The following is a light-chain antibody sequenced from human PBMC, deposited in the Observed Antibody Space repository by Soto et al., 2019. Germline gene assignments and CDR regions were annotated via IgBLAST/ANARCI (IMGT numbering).Light chain of an antibody. CDR1: QSVSSN. J-gene: IGKJ1*01. Sequence: EIVLTQSPATLSVSPGERATLSCRASQSVSSNLAWYQQKPGQAPRLLIYGASTRAPGFPARFSGSGSGTDFTLTISSLQSEDFAVYYCQQYNNWPRTFGQGTKVDIK. V-gene: IGKV3-15*01. CDR2: GAS. CDR3: QQYNNWPRT.